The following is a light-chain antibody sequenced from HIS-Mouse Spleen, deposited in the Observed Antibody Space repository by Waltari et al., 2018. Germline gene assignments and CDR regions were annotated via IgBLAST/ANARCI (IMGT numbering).Light chain of an antibody. CDR2: GAS. Sequence: EIVLTQSPGTLSLSPGESATLSCRASQSVSSSYLAWYQQKPGQAPRLLIYGASSRATGIPDRFSGSGSGTDFTLTISRLEPEDFAVYYCQQYGSSPPRITFGQGTRLEIK. CDR1: QSVSSSY. J-gene: IGKJ5*01. V-gene: IGKV3-20*01. CDR3: QQYGSSPPRIT.